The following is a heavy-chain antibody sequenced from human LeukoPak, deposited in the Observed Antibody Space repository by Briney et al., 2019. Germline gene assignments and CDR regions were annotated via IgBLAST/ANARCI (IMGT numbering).Heavy chain of an antibody. D-gene: IGHD6-6*01. CDR2: ISSSSSYI. V-gene: IGHV3-21*01. CDR3: ARDVRQLVLY. Sequence: PGGSLRLSCAASGFTFSSYSMNWVRQAPGKGLEWVSPISSSSSYIYYADAVKGRFTISRDNAKNSLYLQMNSLGAEDTAVYYCARDVRQLVLYWGQGTLVTVSS. J-gene: IGHJ4*02. CDR1: GFTFSSYS.